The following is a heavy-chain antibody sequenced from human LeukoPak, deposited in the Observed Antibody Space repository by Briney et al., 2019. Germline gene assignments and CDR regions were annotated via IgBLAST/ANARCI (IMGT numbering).Heavy chain of an antibody. CDR3: AGTTYYYHYMDV. Sequence: SETLSLTCTVSGGSIGSGGYYWSWIRQRPGRGLEWIGYIYYSGTPYYNPSLKSRLTISLDTSQNRFSLRLDSVTAADTAVYYCAGTTYYYHYMDVWGKGTTVTVSS. V-gene: IGHV4-31*03. CDR2: IYYSGTP. D-gene: IGHD1-14*01. J-gene: IGHJ6*03. CDR1: GGSIGSGGYY.